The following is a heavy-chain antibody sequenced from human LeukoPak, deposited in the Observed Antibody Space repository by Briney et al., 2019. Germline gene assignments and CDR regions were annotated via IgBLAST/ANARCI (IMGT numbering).Heavy chain of an antibody. D-gene: IGHD6-19*01. CDR2: ISGYSDNT. CDR3: ARDLRYSSGWSASGMDV. CDR1: GYIFSTYG. V-gene: IGHV1-18*01. Sequence: GASVKVSCKTSGYIFSTYGISWVRQAPGQGLEWMGWISGYSDNTMYSQEVQGRATMTKDTFTNTVYLELRSLRSDDTAVYYCARDLRYSSGWSASGMDVWGKGTTVTISS. J-gene: IGHJ6*03.